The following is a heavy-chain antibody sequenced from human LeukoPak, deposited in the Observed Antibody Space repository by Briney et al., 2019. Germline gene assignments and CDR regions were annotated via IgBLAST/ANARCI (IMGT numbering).Heavy chain of an antibody. CDR3: TRDDLRYCSSTSCYTGGFDY. J-gene: IGHJ4*02. CDR1: GFTLGDYA. Sequence: PGRSLRLSCTASGFTLGDYAMSWVRQAPGKGLEWVGFIRSKAHGGTTEYAASVKGRFTISRDDSKSIAYLQMNSLKTEDTAVYYCTRDDLRYCSSTSCYTGGFDYWGQGTLVTVSS. CDR2: IRSKAHGGTT. V-gene: IGHV3-49*04. D-gene: IGHD2-2*02.